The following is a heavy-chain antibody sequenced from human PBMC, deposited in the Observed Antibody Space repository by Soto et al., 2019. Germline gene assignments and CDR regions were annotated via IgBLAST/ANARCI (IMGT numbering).Heavy chain of an antibody. CDR3: AQGITHAGHSSSWAPFDY. J-gene: IGHJ4*02. D-gene: IGHD6-13*01. V-gene: IGHV3-30*18. CDR2: ISYDGSDK. Sequence: GGSLRLSCGASGFTFSSYGMHWVRQAPGKGLEWVTIISYDGSDKYYIDSVKGRFTISRDNSKNTLYLQMNSLTAEDTAVYYCAQGITHAGHSSSWAPFDYWGQGTLVTVSS. CDR1: GFTFSSYG.